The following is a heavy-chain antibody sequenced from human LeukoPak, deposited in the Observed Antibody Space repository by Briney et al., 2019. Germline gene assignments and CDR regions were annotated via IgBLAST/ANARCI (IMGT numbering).Heavy chain of an antibody. J-gene: IGHJ4*02. CDR3: ARGEEEQQLFNPFDY. V-gene: IGHV1-2*02. Sequence: GASVRVSCKASGYIFIDSYLHWVRQAPGQGLEWMGWINPNSGGTNYAQKFQGRVTMTRDTSISTAYMELSRLRSDDTAVYYCARGEEEQQLFNPFDYWGQGTLVTVSS. CDR1: GYIFIDSY. CDR2: INPNSGGT. D-gene: IGHD6-13*01.